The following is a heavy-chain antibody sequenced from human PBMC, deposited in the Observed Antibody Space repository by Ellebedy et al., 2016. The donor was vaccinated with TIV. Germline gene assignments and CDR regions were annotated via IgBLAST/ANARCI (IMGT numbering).Heavy chain of an antibody. CDR3: ETSAVGHNHGYYFDY. Sequence: GESLKIPCTVPGFTFSSYAIHWVRLAPGKGLEWLTLISYDGSERYNAGSVKGRFTISRDNSKNTVYLQMNGLTAEDTAVYYCETSAVGHNHGYYFDYWGQGTLVTVSA. CDR2: ISYDGSER. D-gene: IGHD3-22*01. J-gene: IGHJ4*02. V-gene: IGHV3-30-3*01. CDR1: GFTFSSYA.